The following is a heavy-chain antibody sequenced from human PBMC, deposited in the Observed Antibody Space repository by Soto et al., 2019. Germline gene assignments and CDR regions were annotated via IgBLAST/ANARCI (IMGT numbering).Heavy chain of an antibody. D-gene: IGHD3-10*01. CDR3: VRILQYFGAPRAYFDL. CDR1: GFSFNNVW. J-gene: IGHJ2*01. CDR2: IQSKADGGTA. V-gene: IGHV3-15*01. Sequence: EVQLVESGGGLIKPGGSLRLSCAASGFSFNNVWMSWVRQTPGKGLEWVGRIQSKADGGTAEYAAPLKGRVTISRDDSTNTLDLHMNNLKTEDTGVYFCVRILQYFGAPRAYFDLWGRGTLVSVSS.